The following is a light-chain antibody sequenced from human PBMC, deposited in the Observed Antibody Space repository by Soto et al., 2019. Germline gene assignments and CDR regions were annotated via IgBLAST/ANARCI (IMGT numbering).Light chain of an antibody. CDR3: MQSTQLPPT. Sequence: DVVMTQTPLALSVAPGKPASISCKSSESLLHITGETFLFWHLQKPGQSPQLLIYEVSTRVSGVPDRFSGSGSETDFTLEISRVETDDVGIYYCMQSTQLPPTFGQGTRLEIK. CDR1: ESLLHITGETF. CDR2: EVS. V-gene: IGKV2D-29*02. J-gene: IGKJ5*01.